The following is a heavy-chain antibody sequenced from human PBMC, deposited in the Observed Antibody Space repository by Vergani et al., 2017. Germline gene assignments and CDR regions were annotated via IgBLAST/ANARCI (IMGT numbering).Heavy chain of an antibody. Sequence: QVQLVQSGAEVKKPGSSVKVSCKASGGTFSSYTISWVRQAPGQGLEWMGRIIPILGIANYAQKFQGRVTITADKSTSTAYMELSSLRSEDTAVYYCARRGSRGYPPDITPDAFDIWGQGTMVTVSS. J-gene: IGHJ3*02. CDR3: ARRGSRGYPPDITPDAFDI. CDR1: GGTFSSYT. CDR2: IIPILGIA. D-gene: IGHD3-22*01. V-gene: IGHV1-69*02.